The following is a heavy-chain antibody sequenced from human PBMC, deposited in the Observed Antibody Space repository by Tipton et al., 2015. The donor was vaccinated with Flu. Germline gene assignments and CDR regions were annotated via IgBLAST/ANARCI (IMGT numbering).Heavy chain of an antibody. CDR2: IYSGGST. V-gene: IGHV3-66*01. Sequence: SLRLSCAASGFTVSSNYMNWVRQAPGKGLEWVSVIYSGGSTYYADSVKGKFIISRDNSKNTLYLQMNSLRAEDTAVYYCARGGKWQFGSLYQDYWGQGTLVTVSS. CDR3: ARGGKWQFGSLYQDY. D-gene: IGHD3-10*01. CDR1: GFTVSSNY. J-gene: IGHJ4*02.